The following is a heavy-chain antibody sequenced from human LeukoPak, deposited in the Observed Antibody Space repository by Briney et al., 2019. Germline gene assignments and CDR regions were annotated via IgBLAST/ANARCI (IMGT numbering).Heavy chain of an antibody. CDR3: ARGLLLDSYGHISFDY. CDR1: GGTFSSYA. J-gene: IGHJ4*02. V-gene: IGHV1-69*13. D-gene: IGHD5-18*01. CDR2: IIPIFGTA. Sequence: SVKVSCKASGGTFSSYAISWVRQPPGQGLEWMGWIIPIFGTANYAQKFQGRVTITADESTSTAYMELSSLRSEDTAVYYCARGLLLDSYGHISFDYWGQGPLVTVSS.